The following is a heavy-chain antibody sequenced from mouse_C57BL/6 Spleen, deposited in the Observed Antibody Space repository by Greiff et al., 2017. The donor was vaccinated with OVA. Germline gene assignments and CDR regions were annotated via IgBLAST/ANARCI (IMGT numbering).Heavy chain of an antibody. CDR2: IDPSDSDT. D-gene: IGHD2-5*01. CDR1: GYTFTSYW. Sequence: VQLQQPGAELVMPGASVKLSCKASGYTFTSYWMHWVKQRPGQGLEWIGEIDPSDSDTNYNQKFKGKSTLTVDKSSSTAYMQLSSLTSEDSAVYYCARGNYSKDYYAMDYWGQGTSDTASS. J-gene: IGHJ4*01. V-gene: IGHV1-69*01. CDR3: ARGNYSKDYYAMDY.